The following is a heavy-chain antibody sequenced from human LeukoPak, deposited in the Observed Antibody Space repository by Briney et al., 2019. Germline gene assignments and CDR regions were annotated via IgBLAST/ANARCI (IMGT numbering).Heavy chain of an antibody. CDR1: GGSFSGYY. V-gene: IGHV4-34*01. CDR3: AGAYSSSWYLDY. CDR2: INHSGST. Sequence: SETPSLTCAVYGGSFSGYYWSWIRQPPGKGLEWIGEINHSGSTNYNPSLKSRVTISVDTSKNQFSLKLGSVTAADTAVYYCAGAYSSSWYLDYWGQGTLVTVSS. J-gene: IGHJ4*02. D-gene: IGHD6-13*01.